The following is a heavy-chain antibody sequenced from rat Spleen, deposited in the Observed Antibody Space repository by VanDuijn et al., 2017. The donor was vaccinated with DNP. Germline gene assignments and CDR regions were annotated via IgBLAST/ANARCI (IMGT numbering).Heavy chain of an antibody. CDR2: ISSGGGNT. J-gene: IGHJ2*01. CDR3: AKPDQ. CDR1: GFTFNNYW. V-gene: IGHV5-31*01. Sequence: EVQLVESGGDLVQPGRSLKLSCVASGFTFNNYWMTWIRQVPGKGLEWVASISSGGGNTYYRDSVKGRFTISRDNAKSTLYLQMDSVRSEDTATYYCAKPDQWGQGVMVTVSS.